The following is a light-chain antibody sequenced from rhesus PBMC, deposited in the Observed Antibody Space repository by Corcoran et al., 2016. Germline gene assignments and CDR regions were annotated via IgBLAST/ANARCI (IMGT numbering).Light chain of an antibody. CDR3: QHYYSTPCT. Sequence: DIQMTQSPSSLSASVGDRVTITCRASQGISNDLAWYQQKPGETPKLLIYEASNLQSGIPSRFSGSGDGTDFTLTISSLQTEDFASYYCQHYYSTPCTFGPGTKLDIK. CDR1: QGISND. CDR2: EAS. J-gene: IGKJ3*01. V-gene: IGKV1-25*01.